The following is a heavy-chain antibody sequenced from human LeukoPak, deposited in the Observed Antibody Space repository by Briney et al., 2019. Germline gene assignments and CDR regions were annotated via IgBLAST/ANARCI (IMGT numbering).Heavy chain of an antibody. CDR3: ARVSPDSSGWYEDY. CDR2: ISSSSSTI. V-gene: IGHV3-48*04. J-gene: IGHJ4*02. CDR1: GFTFSSYS. Sequence: GGSLRLSCAASGFTFSSYSMNWVRQAPGKGLEWVSHISSSSSTIYYADSVKGRFTISRDNAKNSLYLQMNSLRAEDTAVYYCARVSPDSSGWYEDYWGQGTLVTVSS. D-gene: IGHD6-19*01.